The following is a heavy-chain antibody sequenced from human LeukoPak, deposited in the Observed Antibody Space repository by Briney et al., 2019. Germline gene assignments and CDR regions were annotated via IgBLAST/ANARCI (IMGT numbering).Heavy chain of an antibody. V-gene: IGHV4-34*01. CDR1: GGSFSGYY. CDR3: ARGIVVVPAAMGRYYYYGMDV. Sequence: SETLSLTCAVYGGSFSGYYWSWIRQPPGKGLEWIGEINHSGSTNYNPSLKSRVTISVDTYKNQFSLKLSSVTAADTAVYYCARGIVVVPAAMGRYYYYGMDVWGQGTTVTVSS. CDR2: INHSGST. J-gene: IGHJ6*02. D-gene: IGHD2-2*01.